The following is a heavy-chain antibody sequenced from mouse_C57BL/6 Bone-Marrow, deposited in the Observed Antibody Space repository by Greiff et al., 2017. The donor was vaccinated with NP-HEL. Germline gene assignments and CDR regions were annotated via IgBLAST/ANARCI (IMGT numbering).Heavy chain of an antibody. Sequence: EVQLVESGGGLVKPGGSLKLSCAASGFTFSSYAMSWVRQTPEKRLEWVATISDGGSYTYYPDNVKGRFTISRDNAKNNLYLQMSHLKSEDTAMYYCAREGNWDEGDYWGQGTTLTVSS. CDR1: GFTFSSYA. CDR2: ISDGGSYT. CDR3: AREGNWDEGDY. V-gene: IGHV5-4*01. D-gene: IGHD4-1*01. J-gene: IGHJ2*01.